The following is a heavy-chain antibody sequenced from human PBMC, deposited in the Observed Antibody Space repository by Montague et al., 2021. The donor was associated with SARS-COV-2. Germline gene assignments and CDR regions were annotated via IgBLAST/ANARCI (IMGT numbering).Heavy chain of an antibody. CDR2: IYYSGST. CDR1: GGSIGGYY. D-gene: IGHD2-8*01. V-gene: IGHV4-59*01. J-gene: IGHJ6*02. Sequence: SETLSLTCTVSGGSIGGYYWSWIRQSPGKGLEWIGYIYYSGSTKXNPFLESRVTVSVDRSKNQVSLKLSSVTPADTAVYYCARLLRSCSNGVCRTYYYAMDVWGQGTTVTVSS. CDR3: ARLLRSCSNGVCRTYYYAMDV.